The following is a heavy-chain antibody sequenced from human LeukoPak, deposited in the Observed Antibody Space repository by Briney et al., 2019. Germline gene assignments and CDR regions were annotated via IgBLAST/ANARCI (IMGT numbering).Heavy chain of an antibody. Sequence: PSETLSLTCTVSGDSISSSYWSWIRQSPGKGLEWIGYFYDTVSTKYNPSLKRRVIISTDESKNQLSLKLNSVTAADTAVYYCARHGAFFTRGFCSNSNCYVDGLQTWGQGIVVSVSS. CDR2: FYDTVST. V-gene: IGHV4-59*08. CDR1: GDSISSSY. D-gene: IGHD2-2*01. J-gene: IGHJ3*01. CDR3: ARHGAFFTRGFCSNSNCYVDGLQT.